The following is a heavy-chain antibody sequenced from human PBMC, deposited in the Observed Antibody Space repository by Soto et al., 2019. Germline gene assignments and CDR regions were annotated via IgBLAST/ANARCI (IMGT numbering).Heavy chain of an antibody. CDR2: IIPIFGTA. D-gene: IGHD2-21*02. Sequence: QVQLVQSGAEVKKPGSSVKVSCKASGGTFSSYAISWVRQAPGQGLEWMGGIIPIFGTANYAQKFQGRVTITADKSTSTGYMELSSLRSEDTAVYYCAGTMAYCGGDCYDAPYGMDVWGQGTTVTVSS. J-gene: IGHJ6*02. CDR1: GGTFSSYA. V-gene: IGHV1-69*06. CDR3: AGTMAYCGGDCYDAPYGMDV.